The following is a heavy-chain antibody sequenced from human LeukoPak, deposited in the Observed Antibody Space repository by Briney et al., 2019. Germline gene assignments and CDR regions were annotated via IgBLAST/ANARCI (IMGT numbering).Heavy chain of an antibody. CDR1: GFTVSINY. Sequence: GGSLRLSCAASGFTVSINYRGWVRQAPDKGLEWVSVIYSGGTTYYADSVKGRFTISRDISKNTVFLQMNSLRAEDTAVYYCARNFGTSYNSWGQGILVTVSS. J-gene: IGHJ4*02. V-gene: IGHV3-53*01. CDR3: ARNFGTSYNS. CDR2: IYSGGTT. D-gene: IGHD2-2*01.